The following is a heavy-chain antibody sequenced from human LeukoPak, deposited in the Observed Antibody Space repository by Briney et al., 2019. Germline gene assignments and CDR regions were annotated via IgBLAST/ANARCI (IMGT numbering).Heavy chain of an antibody. J-gene: IGHJ4*02. D-gene: IGHD2-21*01. CDR2: IHDSGST. Sequence: SETLSLTCTVSGGSVSTDDYYWSWIRQPPGKGLEWIGYIHDSGSTNYNPSLKSRVTISVDTPKNQFSLRLSSVSAADAAVYYCARDLVNWGQGTLVTVSS. CDR1: GGSVSTDDYY. CDR3: ARDLVN. V-gene: IGHV4-61*08.